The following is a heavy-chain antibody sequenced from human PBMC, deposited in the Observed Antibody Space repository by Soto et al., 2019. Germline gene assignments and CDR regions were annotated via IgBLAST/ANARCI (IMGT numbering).Heavy chain of an antibody. CDR3: ARQRTSVRGVSSSGLDV. CDR2: IHPGDSET. V-gene: IGHV5-51*01. J-gene: IGHJ6*02. Sequence: ESLKISCKGSGYSFTSYYIAWVRQMPGKGLEWMGIIHPGDSETRYSPSFQGHVIISADKSISSAYLQWSSLEAADTAMYYCARQRTSVRGVSSSGLDVWGQGTTVTVSS. D-gene: IGHD3-10*01. CDR1: GYSFTSYY.